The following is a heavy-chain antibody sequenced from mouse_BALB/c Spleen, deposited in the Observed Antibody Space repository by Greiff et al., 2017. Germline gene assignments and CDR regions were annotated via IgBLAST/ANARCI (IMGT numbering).Heavy chain of an antibody. CDR2: ISSGGSYT. V-gene: IGHV5-6*01. D-gene: IGHD2-3*01. J-gene: IGHJ4*01. CDR1: GFTFSSYG. CDR3: ARDMNAMDY. Sequence: EVKVVESGGDLVKPGGSLKLSCAASGFTFSSYGMSWVRQTPDKRLEWVATISSGGSYTYYPDSVKGRFTISRDNAKNTLYLQMSSLKSEDTAMYYCARDMNAMDYWGQGTSVTVSS.